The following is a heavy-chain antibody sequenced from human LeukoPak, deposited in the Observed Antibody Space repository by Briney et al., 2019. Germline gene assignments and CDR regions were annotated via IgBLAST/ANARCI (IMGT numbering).Heavy chain of an antibody. V-gene: IGHV1-69*05. J-gene: IGHJ4*02. D-gene: IGHD3-22*01. CDR3: ARDRTYDSSGYSLY. Sequence: SVKVSCKASGGTFSSYAISWVRQAPGRGLEWMGRIIPIFGTANYAQKFQGRVTITTDESTSTAYMELSSLRSEDTAVYYCARDRTYDSSGYSLYWGQGTLVTVSS. CDR2: IIPIFGTA. CDR1: GGTFSSYA.